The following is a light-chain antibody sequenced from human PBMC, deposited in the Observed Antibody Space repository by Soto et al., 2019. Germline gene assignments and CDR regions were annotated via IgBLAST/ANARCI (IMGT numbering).Light chain of an antibody. CDR3: QKYNSAPIT. V-gene: IGKV1-5*01. CDR1: QTVERW. Sequence: GDRVIITCRASQTVERWMAWYQQKPGKAPKLLISDVSTLERGVPSRFSGSGSATEFTLTISGLQPEDVATYYCQKYNSAPITFGQGTRLEIK. CDR2: DVS. J-gene: IGKJ5*01.